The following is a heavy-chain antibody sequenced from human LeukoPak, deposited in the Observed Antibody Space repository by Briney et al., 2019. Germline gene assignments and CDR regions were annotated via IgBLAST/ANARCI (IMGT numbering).Heavy chain of an antibody. Sequence: GGSLRLSCAASGVTFSSYGMHWVRQAPGKGLEWVAVISNDGSNKHYADSVKGRFTISRDNSKNTLYLQMNSLRAEDTAVYYCVRRVGDYWGQGTLVTVSS. CDR3: VRRVGDY. V-gene: IGHV3-30*03. D-gene: IGHD3-10*01. CDR1: GVTFSSYG. CDR2: ISNDGSNK. J-gene: IGHJ4*02.